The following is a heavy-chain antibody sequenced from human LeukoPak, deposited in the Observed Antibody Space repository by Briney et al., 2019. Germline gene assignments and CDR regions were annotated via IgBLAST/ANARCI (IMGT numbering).Heavy chain of an antibody. D-gene: IGHD5-18*01. CDR2: IFYSGST. V-gene: IGHV4-39*07. CDR3: ARDRSGYSYSQYFNM. Sequence: SETLSLTCTVSGGSISSGSYYWGWIRQPPGQGLEWIGSIFYSGSTYYNPSLKSRVSISVDMSKNQFSLKLSSVTAADTAVYYCARDRSGYSYSQYFNMWGQGTMVTVSP. J-gene: IGHJ3*02. CDR1: GGSISSGSYY.